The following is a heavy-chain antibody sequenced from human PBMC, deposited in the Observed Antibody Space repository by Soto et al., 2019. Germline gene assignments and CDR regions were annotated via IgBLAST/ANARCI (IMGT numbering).Heavy chain of an antibody. Sequence: PGGSLRLSCAASGFTFSSYAMSWVRQAPGKGLEWVSAISGSGGSTYYADSVKGRFTISRDNSKNTLYLQMNSLRAEDTAVYYCAKSGIMMVVANSHLDYWGQGTLVTVSS. CDR1: GFTFSSYA. D-gene: IGHD3-22*01. V-gene: IGHV3-23*01. CDR3: AKSGIMMVVANSHLDY. CDR2: ISGSGGST. J-gene: IGHJ4*02.